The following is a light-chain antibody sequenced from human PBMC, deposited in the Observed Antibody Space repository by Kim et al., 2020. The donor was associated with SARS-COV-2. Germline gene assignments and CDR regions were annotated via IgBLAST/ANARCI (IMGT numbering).Light chain of an antibody. CDR3: QQTSSAPRT. J-gene: IGKJ1*01. CDR2: TAS. CDR1: QDISRY. V-gene: IGKV1-39*01. Sequence: ASVGDRVTITCRASQDISRYLNWDQQKPGKAPKLLIYTASSLQSGVPSMFTGSGSETDFTLTITSLQPEDFATYYCQQTSSAPRTFGQGTKVDIK.